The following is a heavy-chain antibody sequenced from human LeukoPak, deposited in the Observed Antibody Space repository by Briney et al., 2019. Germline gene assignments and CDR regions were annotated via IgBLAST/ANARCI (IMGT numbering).Heavy chain of an antibody. V-gene: IGHV3-33*06. D-gene: IGHD6-19*01. J-gene: IGHJ4*02. Sequence: PGGSLRLSCAASGFTFSSYAMSWVRQAPGKGLEWVAVIWYDGSNKYYADSVKGRFTISRDNSKNTLYLQMNSLRAEDTAVYYCAKQIGYSSGWYRGTFDYWGQGTLVTVSS. CDR3: AKQIGYSSGWYRGTFDY. CDR2: IWYDGSNK. CDR1: GFTFSSYA.